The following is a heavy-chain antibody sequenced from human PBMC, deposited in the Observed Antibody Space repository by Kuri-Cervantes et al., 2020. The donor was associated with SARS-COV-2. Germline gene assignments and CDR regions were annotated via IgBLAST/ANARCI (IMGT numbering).Heavy chain of an antibody. CDR3: ARDPKPWAYSGYDRRAFDI. CDR1: GFAFSSSA. J-gene: IGHJ3*02. Sequence: SVKVSCKASGFAFSSSAMQWVRQARGPRLEWIGLIVPGSAKANYAQKLQGRVTMTTDTSTSTAYMELRSLRSDDTAVYYCARDPKPWAYSGYDRRAFDIWGQGTMVTVSS. D-gene: IGHD5-12*01. V-gene: IGHV1-58*02. CDR2: IVPGSAKA.